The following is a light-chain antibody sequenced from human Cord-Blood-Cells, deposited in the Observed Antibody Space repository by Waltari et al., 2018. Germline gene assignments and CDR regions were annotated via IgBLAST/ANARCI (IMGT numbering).Light chain of an antibody. J-gene: IGKJ4*01. CDR3: QQYNNWPPLT. CDR2: GAS. Sequence: IVMTHSPATLSVSPRERATLSCRASQSVSSNLAWYQQKPGQAPRLLIYGASTRATGIPARFSGSGSGTEFTLTISSLQSEDFAVYYCQQYNNWPPLTFGGGTKVEIK. CDR1: QSVSSN. V-gene: IGKV3-15*01.